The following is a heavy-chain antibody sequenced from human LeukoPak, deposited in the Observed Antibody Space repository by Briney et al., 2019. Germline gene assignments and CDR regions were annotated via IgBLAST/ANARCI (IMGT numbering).Heavy chain of an antibody. V-gene: IGHV1-2*02. J-gene: IGHJ1*01. Sequence: ASVKVSCKASGYTFTGYYMYWVRQAPGQGLEWMGWINPNSGGTYYAQKFQGRVTMTRDTSISTAYMDLSRLRSDDTAVYYCARGVDAEYFQHWGQGTLVTVSS. CDR2: INPNSGGT. CDR3: ARGVDAEYFQH. CDR1: GYTFTGYY. D-gene: IGHD3-3*01.